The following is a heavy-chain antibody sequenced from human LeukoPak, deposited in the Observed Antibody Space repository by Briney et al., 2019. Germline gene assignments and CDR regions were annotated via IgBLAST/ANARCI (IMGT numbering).Heavy chain of an antibody. J-gene: IGHJ3*02. CDR3: ARDRYYDSSGYYGDAFDI. CDR2: IYTSGST. D-gene: IGHD3-22*01. CDR1: GGSISSYY. V-gene: IGHV4-4*07. Sequence: PSETLSLTCTVSGGSISSYYWSWIRQPAGKGLEWIGLIYTSGSTNYNPSLKSRVTMSVDTSKNQFSLKLSSVTAADTAVYYCARDRYYDSSGYYGDAFDIWGQGTMVTVSS.